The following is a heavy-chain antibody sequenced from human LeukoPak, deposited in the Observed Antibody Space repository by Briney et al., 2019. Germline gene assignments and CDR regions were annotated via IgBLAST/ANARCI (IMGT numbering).Heavy chain of an antibody. CDR1: GGSISTNSYY. J-gene: IGHJ2*01. CDR2: IYYSGTT. D-gene: IGHD6-13*01. V-gene: IGHV4-39*07. CDR3: AKDGGSAAVADWYFDL. Sequence: SETLSLTCTVSGGSISTNSYYWGWVRQPPGKGLEWIGNIYYSGTTYLTPSLRSRVTITADTSKNQFSLKVSSVSAADTAVYFCAKDGGSAAVADWYFDLWGRGTLVTVSS.